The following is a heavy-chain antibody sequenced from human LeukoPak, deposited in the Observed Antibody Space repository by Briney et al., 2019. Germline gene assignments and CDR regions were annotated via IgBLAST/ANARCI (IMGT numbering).Heavy chain of an antibody. J-gene: IGHJ4*02. Sequence: IPSETLSLTCTVSGGSISSGGYYWSWIRQHPGDGLEWIGEINHSGSTNYNPSLKSRVTISVDTSKNQFSLKLSSVTAADTAVYYCARVRWYPHGPIDYWGQGTLVTVSS. D-gene: IGHD4-23*01. CDR3: ARVRWYPHGPIDY. V-gene: IGHV4-31*03. CDR2: INHSGST. CDR1: GGSISSGGYY.